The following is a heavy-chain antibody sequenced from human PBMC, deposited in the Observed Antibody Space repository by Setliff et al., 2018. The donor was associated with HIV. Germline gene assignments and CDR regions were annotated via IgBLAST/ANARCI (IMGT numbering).Heavy chain of an antibody. CDR1: GYTFTSYY. CDR2: IHPSGGST. V-gene: IGHV1-46*01. CDR3: ARVVVRGVTFIAEYFQH. D-gene: IGHD3-10*01. Sequence: SVKVSCKASGYTFTSYYIHWVRQAPGQGLEWMGVIHPSGGSTSYAQSFQDRVTMTTDTSTSTAYMELRSLRSDDTAVYYCARVVVRGVTFIAEYFQHWGQGTLVTVSS. J-gene: IGHJ1*01.